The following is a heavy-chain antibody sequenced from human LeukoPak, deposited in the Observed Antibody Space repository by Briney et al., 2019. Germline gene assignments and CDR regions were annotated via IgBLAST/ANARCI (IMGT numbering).Heavy chain of an antibody. D-gene: IGHD4-17*01. CDR3: AREWVTTLYYYYYGMDV. Sequence: GGSLRLSCAASGFTFSSYAMHWVRQAPGEELEWVAVISYDGSNKYYADSVKGRFTISRDNSKNTLYLQMNSLRAEDTAVYYCAREWVTTLYYYYYGMDVWGQGTTVTVSS. V-gene: IGHV3-30*04. J-gene: IGHJ6*02. CDR2: ISYDGSNK. CDR1: GFTFSSYA.